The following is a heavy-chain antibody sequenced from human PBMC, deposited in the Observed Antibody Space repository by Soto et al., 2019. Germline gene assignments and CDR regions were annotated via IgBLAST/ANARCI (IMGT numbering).Heavy chain of an antibody. D-gene: IGHD4-17*01. V-gene: IGHV3-23*01. CDR1: GFTFSSYA. CDR3: ALFAATEYYFDY. J-gene: IGHJ4*02. Sequence: GGSPRLSCAASGFTFSSYAMSWVRQAPGKGLEWVSAISGSGGSTYYADSVKGRSTISRDNSKNTLYLQMNSLRAEDTAVYYGALFAATEYYFDYGGQGTLVTVSS. CDR2: ISGSGGST.